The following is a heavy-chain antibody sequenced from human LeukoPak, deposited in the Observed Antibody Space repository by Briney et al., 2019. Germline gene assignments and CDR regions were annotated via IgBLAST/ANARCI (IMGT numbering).Heavy chain of an antibody. J-gene: IGHJ5*02. D-gene: IGHD6-13*01. CDR2: IRYDGSNK. Sequence: GGSLRLSCAASGFTFSSYGMHWVRQAPGKGLEWVAFIRYDGSNKYYADSVKGRFTISRDNSKNTLYLQMNSLRAEDTAVYYCAKVYSSSSNWFDPWGQGTLVTVSS. CDR1: GFTFSSYG. V-gene: IGHV3-30*02. CDR3: AKVYSSSSNWFDP.